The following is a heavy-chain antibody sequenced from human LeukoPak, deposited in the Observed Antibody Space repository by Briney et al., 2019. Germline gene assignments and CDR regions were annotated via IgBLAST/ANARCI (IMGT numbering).Heavy chain of an antibody. D-gene: IGHD6-19*01. CDR2: ISGTGTNT. J-gene: IGHJ4*02. CDR3: AKDHGVAVTGVFY. V-gene: IGHV3-23*01. Sequence: GGSLRLSCAASGFAFISFTMSWVRQTPGKGLEWVASISGTGTNTYYADSVKGRFTISRDNSRNTLYLQMNSLGAEDTAIYYCAKDHGVAVTGVFYWGQGTLVTVSS. CDR1: GFAFISFT.